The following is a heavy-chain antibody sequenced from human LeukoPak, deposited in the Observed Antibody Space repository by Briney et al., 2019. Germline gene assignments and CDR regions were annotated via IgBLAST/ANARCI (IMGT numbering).Heavy chain of an antibody. V-gene: IGHV4-34*01. CDR1: GGSFSGYY. Sequence: SETLSLTCAVYGGSFSGYYWSWIRQPPGKGLEWIGEINHSGSTNYNPSLKSRVTISVDTSKNQLSLKPSSVTAADTAVYYCAKDRWGAVASFDYWGQGTLVTVSS. D-gene: IGHD6-19*01. CDR3: AKDRWGAVASFDY. CDR2: INHSGST. J-gene: IGHJ4*02.